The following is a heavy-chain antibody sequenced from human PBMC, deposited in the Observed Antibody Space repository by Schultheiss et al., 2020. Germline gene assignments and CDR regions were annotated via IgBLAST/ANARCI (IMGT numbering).Heavy chain of an antibody. D-gene: IGHD2-21*01. J-gene: IGHJ6*02. CDR1: GGTFSSYA. V-gene: IGHV1-69*13. CDR3: ARGPEYCGGDCYSGSYYYYYYGMDV. Sequence: VKVSCKASGGTFSSYAISWVRQAPGQGLEWMGGIIPIFGTANYAQKFQGRVTITADESTSTAYMELSSLRSEDTAVYYCARGPEYCGGDCYSGSYYYYYYGMDVWGQGTTVTVSS. CDR2: IIPIFGTA.